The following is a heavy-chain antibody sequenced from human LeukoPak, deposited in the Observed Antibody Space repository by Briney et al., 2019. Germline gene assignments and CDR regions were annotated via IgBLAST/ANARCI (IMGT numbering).Heavy chain of an antibody. CDR1: GFIFSTYW. J-gene: IGHJ4*02. CDR2: ISSSGSTI. V-gene: IGHV3-48*03. Sequence: GGSLRLSCAASGFIFSTYWMAWVRQAPGKGLEWVSYISSSGSTIYYADSVKGRFTISRDNAKNSLYLQMNSLRAEDTAVYYCARDFRSGWDKNFDYWGQGTLVTVSS. CDR3: ARDFRSGWDKNFDY. D-gene: IGHD6-19*01.